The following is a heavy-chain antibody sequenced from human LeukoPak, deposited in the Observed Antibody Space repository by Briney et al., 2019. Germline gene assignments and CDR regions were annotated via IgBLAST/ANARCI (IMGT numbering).Heavy chain of an antibody. D-gene: IGHD3-16*01. CDR3: ARTNYDYYFDY. CDR1: GYSISHDHY. Sequence: SETLSLTYTVSGYSISHDHYWGWIRQSPGKGLEWIGSIYHSGSTYYNASLKSRVTISVDTSKNQFSLKLSSVTAADTAVYYCARTNYDYYFDYWGQGTLVTVSS. V-gene: IGHV4-38-2*02. CDR2: IYHSGST. J-gene: IGHJ4*02.